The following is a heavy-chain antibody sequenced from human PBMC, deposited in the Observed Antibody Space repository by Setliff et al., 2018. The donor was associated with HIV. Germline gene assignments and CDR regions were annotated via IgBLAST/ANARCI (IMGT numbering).Heavy chain of an antibody. J-gene: IGHJ6*03. CDR1: GGTFSSYG. CDR2: IIPISGTA. V-gene: IGHV1-69*13. Sequence: SVKVSCKASGGTFSSYGISWVRQAPGQGLEWMGGIIPISGTANYAQKFQGRVTITADESTSTAYMELSSLRSEDTAVYYCARGESIAVAYYHYYYMDVWGKGTTVTVSS. CDR3: ARGESIAVAYYHYYYMDV. D-gene: IGHD6-19*01.